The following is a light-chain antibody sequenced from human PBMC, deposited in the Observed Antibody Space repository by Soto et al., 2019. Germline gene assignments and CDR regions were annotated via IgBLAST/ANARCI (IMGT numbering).Light chain of an antibody. Sequence: EIVMTQSPATLSVSPGERATLSCRASQSVSNNLAWYQWRPGQAPRLLIYGASTRATGTPARFSGSGSGTEFTLTISSLQSEDFAVYYCQQYNNWPPMYTFGQGTKLGIK. CDR2: GAS. CDR1: QSVSNN. CDR3: QQYNNWPPMYT. J-gene: IGKJ2*01. V-gene: IGKV3-15*01.